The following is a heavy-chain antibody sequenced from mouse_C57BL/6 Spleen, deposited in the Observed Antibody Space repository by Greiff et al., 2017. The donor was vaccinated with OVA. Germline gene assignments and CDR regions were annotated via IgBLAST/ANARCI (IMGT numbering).Heavy chain of an antibody. D-gene: IGHD4-1*01. J-gene: IGHJ3*01. CDR2: IYPGDGDT. Sequence: ESGPELVKPGASVKISCKASGYAFSSSWMNWVKQRPGKGLEWIGRIYPGDGDTNYNGKFKGKATLTADKSSSTAYMQLSSLTSEDSAVYFCARSNWTGWFAYWGQGTLVTVSA. CDR1: GYAFSSSW. V-gene: IGHV1-82*01. CDR3: ARSNWTGWFAY.